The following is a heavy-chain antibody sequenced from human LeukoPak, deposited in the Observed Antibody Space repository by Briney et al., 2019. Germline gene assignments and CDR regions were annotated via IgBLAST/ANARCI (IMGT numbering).Heavy chain of an antibody. Sequence: SVKVSCKASGGTFSSYAISWVRQAPGQGLEWMGGIIPIFGTANYAQKFQGRVTITADKSTSTAYMELSSLRSEDTAVYYCAREGAYDILTGYYSFDYWGQGTLVTVSS. D-gene: IGHD3-9*01. V-gene: IGHV1-69*06. CDR2: IIPIFGTA. J-gene: IGHJ4*02. CDR1: GGTFSSYA. CDR3: AREGAYDILTGYYSFDY.